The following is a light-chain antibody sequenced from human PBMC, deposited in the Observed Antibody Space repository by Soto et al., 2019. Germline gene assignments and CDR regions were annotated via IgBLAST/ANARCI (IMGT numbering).Light chain of an antibody. CDR3: CSYAGSYTLVV. CDR1: SSDVGGYNY. CDR2: DVS. V-gene: IGLV2-11*01. J-gene: IGLJ2*01. Sequence: QSALTQPRSVSGSPGQSVTISCTGTSSDVGGYNYVSWYQQHPGKAHKLMIYDVSKRPSGVPDRFSGSKSGNTASLNISGLQAEDEADYYCCSYAGSYTLVVFGGGTKVTVL.